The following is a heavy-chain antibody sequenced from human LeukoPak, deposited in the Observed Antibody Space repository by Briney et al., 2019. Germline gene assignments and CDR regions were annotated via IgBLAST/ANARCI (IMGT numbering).Heavy chain of an antibody. J-gene: IGHJ4*02. CDR3: AREVPYSSGWDLDY. V-gene: IGHV1-46*01. CDR2: ISPSGGST. D-gene: IGHD6-19*01. Sequence: ASVKVSCKASGYTFTGYYMHWVRQAPGQGPEWMGVISPSGGSTTYAQKFQGRVTLTRDMSTSTDYLELSSLRSEDTAVYYCAREVPYSSGWDLDYWGQGTLVTVSS. CDR1: GYTFTGYY.